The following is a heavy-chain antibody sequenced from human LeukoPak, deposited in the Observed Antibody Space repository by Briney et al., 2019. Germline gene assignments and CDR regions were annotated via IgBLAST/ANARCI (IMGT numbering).Heavy chain of an antibody. Sequence: SETLSLTCAVSGYSISSGYYWGWIRQPPGKGLEWIGSIYHSGSTNYNPSLKSRVTISVDTSKNQFSLKLSSVTAADTAVYYCARGSAAAAPFDYWGQGTLVTVSS. CDR1: GYSISSGYY. V-gene: IGHV4-38-2*01. D-gene: IGHD6-13*01. CDR3: ARGSAAAAPFDY. CDR2: IYHSGST. J-gene: IGHJ4*02.